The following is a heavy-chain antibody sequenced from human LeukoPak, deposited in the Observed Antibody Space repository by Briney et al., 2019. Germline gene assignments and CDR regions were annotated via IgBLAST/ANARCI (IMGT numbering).Heavy chain of an antibody. D-gene: IGHD3-10*01. V-gene: IGHV3-21*01. Sequence: GGSLRLSCAASGFTFSSYSMNWVRQAPGKGLEWVSSISSSSSYIYYADSVKGRFTISRDNAKNSLYLQMNSLRAEDTAVYYCARDQRHYGSGSYYLDYWGQGTLVTVSS. CDR3: ARDQRHYGSGSYYLDY. J-gene: IGHJ4*02. CDR2: ISSSSSYI. CDR1: GFTFSSYS.